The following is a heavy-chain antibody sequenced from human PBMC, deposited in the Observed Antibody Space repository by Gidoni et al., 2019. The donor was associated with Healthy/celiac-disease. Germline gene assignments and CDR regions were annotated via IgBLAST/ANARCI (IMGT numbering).Heavy chain of an antibody. V-gene: IGHV3-23*04. J-gene: IGHJ1*01. Sequence: EVQLVESGGGLVQPGGSLRLSCAASGFPFSSYAISWVRQAPGKGLEWVSAISGSGGSTYYADSVKGRFTISRDNTKNTLYLQMNSLRAEDTAVYYCAKGPRGWGVHWYCSGGSCYLGEYFQHWGQGTLVTVSS. CDR1: GFPFSSYA. CDR3: AKGPRGWGVHWYCSGGSCYLGEYFQH. CDR2: ISGSGGST. D-gene: IGHD2-15*01.